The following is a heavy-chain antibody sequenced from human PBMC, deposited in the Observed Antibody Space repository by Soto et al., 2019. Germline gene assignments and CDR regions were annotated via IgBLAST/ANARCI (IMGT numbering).Heavy chain of an antibody. D-gene: IGHD6-19*01. CDR1: GGSISSRGSMSGRSFY. V-gene: IGHV4-39*07. Sequence: SETLSLTCTVSGGSISSRGSMSGRSFYWGWMRQPPGKGLEWNGFISYSGSTYYNPSLKSRVTISVDTSKNQFSLKLSSVTAADTAVYYCARSSIAVAGYYYYYYGMDVWGQGTTVTVS. CDR3: ARSSIAVAGYYYYYYGMDV. CDR2: ISYSGST. J-gene: IGHJ6*02.